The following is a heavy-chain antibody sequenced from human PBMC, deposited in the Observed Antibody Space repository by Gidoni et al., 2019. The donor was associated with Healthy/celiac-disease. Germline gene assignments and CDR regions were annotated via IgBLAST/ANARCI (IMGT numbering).Heavy chain of an antibody. CDR2: IWYDGSTK. CDR3: AREQREIPPSYYYYGMDV. D-gene: IGHD6-25*01. J-gene: IGHJ6*02. Sequence: QVQLVESGGGVVQPGRSLRLSCAASGFTFSSDGMHWVRQAPGKGLEWVAVIWYDGSTKYYADSVKGRFTISRDNSKNTLYLQMNSLRAEDTAVYYCAREQREIPPSYYYYGMDVWGQGTTVTVSS. CDR1: GFTFSSDG. V-gene: IGHV3-33*01.